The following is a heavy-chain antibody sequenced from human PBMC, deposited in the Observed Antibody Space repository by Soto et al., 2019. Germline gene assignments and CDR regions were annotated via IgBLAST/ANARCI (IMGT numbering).Heavy chain of an antibody. Sequence: SVKFSCKASVYTFTGYYMHWVRQAPGQGLEWMGWINPNSGGTNYAQKFQGWVTMTRDTSISTAYMELSRLRSDDTAVYYCARGGLTSRVGLELHDAFDIWGQGTMVTVSS. V-gene: IGHV1-2*04. CDR3: ARGGLTSRVGLELHDAFDI. J-gene: IGHJ3*02. CDR2: INPNSGGT. D-gene: IGHD1-7*01. CDR1: VYTFTGYY.